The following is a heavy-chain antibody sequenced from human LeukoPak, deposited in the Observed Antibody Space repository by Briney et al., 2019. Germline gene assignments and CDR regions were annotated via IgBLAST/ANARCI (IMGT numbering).Heavy chain of an antibody. V-gene: IGHV1-69*04. CDR2: IIPIFGIA. J-gene: IGHJ6*02. CDR1: GGTFSSYA. Sequence: SVKVSCKASGGTFSSYAISWVRQAPGQGLGWMGRIIPIFGIANYAQKFQGRVTITADKSTSTAYMELSSLRSEDTAVYYCARERYPILDYYSYGMDVWGQGSTVTVSS. CDR3: ARERYPILDYYSYGMDV. D-gene: IGHD1-14*01.